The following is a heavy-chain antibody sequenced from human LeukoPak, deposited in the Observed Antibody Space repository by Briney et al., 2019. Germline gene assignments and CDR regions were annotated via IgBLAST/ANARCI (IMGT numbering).Heavy chain of an antibody. V-gene: IGHV4-34*01. Sequence: PSETLSLTCAVYGGSFSGYYWSWIRQPPGKGLEWIGEISHSGSTNYNPSLKSRVTISVDTSKNQFSLKLSSVTAADTAVYYCARGQHIVVVPAAKRGWFDPWGQGTLVTVSS. CDR2: ISHSGST. D-gene: IGHD2-2*01. CDR3: ARGQHIVVVPAAKRGWFDP. J-gene: IGHJ5*02. CDR1: GGSFSGYY.